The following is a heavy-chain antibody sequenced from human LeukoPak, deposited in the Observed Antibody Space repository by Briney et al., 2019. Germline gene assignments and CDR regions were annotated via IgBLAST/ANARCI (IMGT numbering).Heavy chain of an antibody. V-gene: IGHV1-69*05. D-gene: IGHD2-8*01. CDR3: ARDRGYCTNGVCYTVFDY. CDR1: GGTFSRYA. Sequence: GASVKVSCKASGGTFSRYAISWVRQAPGQGLEWMGGIIPIFGTANYAQKFQGRVTITTDESTRTAYMELSSLRSEDTAVYYCARDRGYCTNGVCYTVFDYWGQGTLVTVSS. CDR2: IIPIFGTA. J-gene: IGHJ4*02.